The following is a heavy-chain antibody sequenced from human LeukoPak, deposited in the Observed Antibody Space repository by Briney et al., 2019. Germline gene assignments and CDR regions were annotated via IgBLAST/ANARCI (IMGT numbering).Heavy chain of an antibody. CDR1: GFTFSSYW. J-gene: IGHJ4*02. CDR2: IEGDESNI. D-gene: IGHD2/OR15-2a*01. Sequence: GESLRLSCAASGFTFSSYWMHWVRQAPGKGLVWVSRIEGDESNIFYADSVKGRFTVSRDNARNTLYLQMNSLRADDTAVYYCVRDDFLSYWGQGILVTVSS. V-gene: IGHV3-74*01. CDR3: VRDDFLSY.